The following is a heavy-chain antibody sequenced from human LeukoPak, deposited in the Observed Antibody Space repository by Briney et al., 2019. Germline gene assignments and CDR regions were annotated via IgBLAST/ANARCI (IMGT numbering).Heavy chain of an antibody. CDR1: GYTFTVYY. J-gene: IGHJ4*02. V-gene: IGHV1-2*02. D-gene: IGHD5-12*01. Sequence: GASVTVSCTTSGYTFTVYYIHWVRQAPGQGLEWMGWINGNTGSTNYAQKFQDRVAMTRDTSISTAYMDLNRLRSDDTAVYYCARDPVAISNFDYWGQGTLVTVSS. CDR3: ARDPVAISNFDY. CDR2: INGNTGST.